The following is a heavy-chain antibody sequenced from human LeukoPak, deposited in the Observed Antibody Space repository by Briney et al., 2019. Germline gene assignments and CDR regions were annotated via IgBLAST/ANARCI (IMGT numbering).Heavy chain of an antibody. CDR1: GFTFSSYG. CDR3: AKDRGYTVTAADY. V-gene: IGHV3-23*01. J-gene: IGHJ4*02. CDR2: ISGSGGST. D-gene: IGHD4-17*01. Sequence: GGSLRLSCAASGFTFSSYGMNWVRQAPGKGLEWVSVISGSGGSTFSADSVKGRFIISRDNSKNTLYLQMDSLRAEDTAVYYCAKDRGYTVTAADYWGQGTLVIVSS.